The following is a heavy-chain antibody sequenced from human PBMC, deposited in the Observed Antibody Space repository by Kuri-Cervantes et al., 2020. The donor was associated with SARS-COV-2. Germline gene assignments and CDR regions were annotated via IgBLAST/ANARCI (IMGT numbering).Heavy chain of an antibody. J-gene: IGHJ6*02. V-gene: IGHV3-72*01. CDR3: ARGNYYDSSGYFYYYGMDV. D-gene: IGHD3-22*01. CDR2: TRNKANSYTT. CDR1: GFTFSDHY. Sequence: GGSLRLSCAASGFTFSDHYMDWVRQAPRKGLEWVGRTRNKANSYTTEYAASVKGRFTISRDDSKNSLYLQMNSLKTEDTAVYYCARGNYYDSSGYFYYYGMDVWGQGTTVTVSS.